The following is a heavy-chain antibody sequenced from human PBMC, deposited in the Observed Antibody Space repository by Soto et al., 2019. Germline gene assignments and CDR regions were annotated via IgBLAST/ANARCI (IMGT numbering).Heavy chain of an antibody. CDR1: GGSFSGYY. V-gene: IGHV4-34*01. J-gene: IGHJ5*02. D-gene: IGHD2-21*01. Sequence: PSETLSLTCAVYGGSFSGYYWSWIRQPPGKGLEWIGEINHSGSTNYNPSLKSRVTISVDTSKNQFSLKLSSVTAADTAVYYCARGMLIWFSVVSRPPSFDPWGQGTLVTVSS. CDR3: ARGMLIWFSVVSRPPSFDP. CDR2: INHSGST.